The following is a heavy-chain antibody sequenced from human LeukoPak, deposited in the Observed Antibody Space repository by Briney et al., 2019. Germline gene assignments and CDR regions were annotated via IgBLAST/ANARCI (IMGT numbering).Heavy chain of an antibody. CDR1: GFTFSSYW. V-gene: IGHV3-74*01. Sequence: GGSLRLSCAASGFTFSSYWMHWVRQAPGKGLVWVSRINSDGSFTNYADSVKGRFTISRDNAKNSLYLQMNSLRAEDTAVYYCARERYAANFDYWGRGTLVTVSS. D-gene: IGHD5-12*01. CDR3: ARERYAANFDY. J-gene: IGHJ4*02. CDR2: INSDGSFT.